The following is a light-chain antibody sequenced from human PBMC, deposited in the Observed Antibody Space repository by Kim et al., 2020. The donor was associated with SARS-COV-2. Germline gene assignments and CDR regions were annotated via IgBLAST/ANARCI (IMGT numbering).Light chain of an antibody. CDR3: LQDYNYPWT. CDR2: AAS. CDR1: QGIRND. Sequence: AFVGERVTNPCRARQGIRNDLGWYQQKPGKAPKLLIYAASSLQSGVPSRFSGSGSGTDFTLTISSLQPEDFATYYCLQDYNYPWTFGQGTKVDIK. V-gene: IGKV1-6*01. J-gene: IGKJ1*01.